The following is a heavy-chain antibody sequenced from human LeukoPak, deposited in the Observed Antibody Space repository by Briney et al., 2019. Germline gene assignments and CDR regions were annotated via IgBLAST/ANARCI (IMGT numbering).Heavy chain of an antibody. CDR3: ARPRAWGGLGPPDY. CDR1: GYTFTSYG. J-gene: IGHJ4*02. D-gene: IGHD3-16*01. CDR2: ISAYNGNT. Sequence: ASVKVSCTASGYTFTSYGISWVRQAPGQGLEWMGWISAYNGNTNYAQKLQGRVTMTTDTSTSTAYMELRSLRSDDTAVYYCARPRAWGGLGPPDYWGQGTLVTVSS. V-gene: IGHV1-18*01.